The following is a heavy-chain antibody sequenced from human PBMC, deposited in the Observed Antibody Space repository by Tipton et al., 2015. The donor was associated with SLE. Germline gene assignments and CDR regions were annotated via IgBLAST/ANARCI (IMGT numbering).Heavy chain of an antibody. D-gene: IGHD2-15*01. Sequence: QSGPEVKKPGASVKVSCKASGYTFISYDINWVRQATGQGLEWMGWMNPNSGNTGYAQKLQGRVTMTRNTSISTAYMELSSLRSEDTAVYYCARGRRYFSGGSCFFDYWGQGTLVTVSS. CDR2: MNPNSGNT. V-gene: IGHV1-8*01. CDR1: GYTFISYD. CDR3: ARGRRYFSGGSCFFDY. J-gene: IGHJ4*02.